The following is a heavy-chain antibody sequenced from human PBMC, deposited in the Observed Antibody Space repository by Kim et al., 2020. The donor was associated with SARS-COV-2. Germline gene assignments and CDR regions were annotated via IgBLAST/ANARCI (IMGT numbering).Heavy chain of an antibody. D-gene: IGHD3-16*01. CDR1: GFTFSSYA. V-gene: IGHV3-30*04. CDR2: ISYDGSNK. Sequence: GGSLRLSCAASGFTFSSYAMHWVRQAPGKGLEWVAVISYDGSNKYYADSVKGRFTISRDNSKNTLYLQMNSLRAEDTAVYYCARDTRDYLFDYWGQGNLVTVSS. CDR3: ARDTRDYLFDY. J-gene: IGHJ4*02.